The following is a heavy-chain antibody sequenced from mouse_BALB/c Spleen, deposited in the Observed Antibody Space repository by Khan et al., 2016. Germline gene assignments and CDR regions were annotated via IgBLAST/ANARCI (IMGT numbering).Heavy chain of an antibody. Sequence: QVQLQQSGAELARPGASVKMSCKASGYTFTTYTMQWVKQRPGQGLEWIGYINPSSNYSNYNQKFKDKATLTADKSSSTAYMQLSSLTSDDSAVYYCARGDGNNAYWGQGTLVTVSA. J-gene: IGHJ3*01. V-gene: IGHV1-4*01. CDR3: ARGDGNNAY. CDR1: GYTFTTYT. CDR2: INPSSNYS. D-gene: IGHD2-1*01.